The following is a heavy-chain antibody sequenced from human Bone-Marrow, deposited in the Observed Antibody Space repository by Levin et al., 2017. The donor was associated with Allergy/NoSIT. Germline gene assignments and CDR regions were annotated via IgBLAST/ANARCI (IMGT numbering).Heavy chain of an antibody. CDR3: ARFQGVRSDHYHYMDV. D-gene: IGHD2-21*02. CDR2: IFYTGAT. CDR1: GGSISPYY. Sequence: NSGGSLRLSCGVSGGSISPYYWAWVRQPPGKSLEFVGWIFYTGATSYNPSLKSRLTISLDTSKNHLSLKLSYVTAADTAVYYCARFQGVRSDHYHYMDVWGTGTTVIVSS. V-gene: IGHV4-59*01. J-gene: IGHJ6*03.